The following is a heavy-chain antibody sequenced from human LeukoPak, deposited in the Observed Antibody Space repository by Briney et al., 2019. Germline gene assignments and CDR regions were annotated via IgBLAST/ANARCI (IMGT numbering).Heavy chain of an antibody. CDR3: ARDRLGKADY. CDR2: ISTSGTTM. Sequence: GGSLRLSCVASGFTFSSYEMNWVRQAPGKGLEWLSYISTSGTTMYYADSVKGRFTISRDNAKNSLYLQMNSLRGEDTAIYYCARDRLGKADYWGQGTLVTVSS. V-gene: IGHV3-48*03. CDR1: GFTFSSYE. D-gene: IGHD7-27*01. J-gene: IGHJ4*02.